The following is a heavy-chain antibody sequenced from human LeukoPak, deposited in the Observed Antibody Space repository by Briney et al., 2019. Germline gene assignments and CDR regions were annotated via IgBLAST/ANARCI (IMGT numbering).Heavy chain of an antibody. CDR3: ARGAQSDFWSGYYSPHYNWFDP. J-gene: IGHJ5*02. CDR2: INHSGST. Sequence: SETLSLTCAVYGGSSSGYYWSWIRQPPGKGLEWIGEINHSGSTNYNPSLKSRVTISVDTSKNQFSLKLSSVTAADTAVYYCARGAQSDFWSGYYSPHYNWFDPWGQGTLVTVSS. D-gene: IGHD3-3*01. V-gene: IGHV4-34*01. CDR1: GGSSSGYY.